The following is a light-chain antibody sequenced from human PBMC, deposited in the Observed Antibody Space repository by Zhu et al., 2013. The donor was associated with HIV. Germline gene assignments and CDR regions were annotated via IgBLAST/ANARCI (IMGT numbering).Light chain of an antibody. CDR3: LQYYHYPRT. J-gene: IGKJ1*01. CDR1: QSINKW. Sequence: DIQMTQSPSTLSASVGDKVTISCRASQSINKWLAWYQQKAGKPPTLLIYDASTLDNDVPPRFRGSGSGTDFTLTISSLQPEDFATYYCLQYYHYPRTFGQGTKVDIK. V-gene: IGKV1-5*01. CDR2: DAS.